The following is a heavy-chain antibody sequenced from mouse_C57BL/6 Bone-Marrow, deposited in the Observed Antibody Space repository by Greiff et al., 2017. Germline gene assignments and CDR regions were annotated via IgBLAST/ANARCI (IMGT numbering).Heavy chain of an antibody. CDR3: ARDSSGYNYAMDY. CDR2: IHPNSGST. CDR1: GYTFTSYW. V-gene: IGHV1-64*01. Sequence: QVQLKQPGAELVKPGASVKLSCKASGYTFTSYWMHWVKQRPGQGLEWIGMIHPNSGSTNYNEKFKSKATLTVDKSSSTAYMQLRSLTSEDSAVYYCARDSSGYNYAMDYWGQGTSVTVSS. J-gene: IGHJ4*01. D-gene: IGHD3-2*02.